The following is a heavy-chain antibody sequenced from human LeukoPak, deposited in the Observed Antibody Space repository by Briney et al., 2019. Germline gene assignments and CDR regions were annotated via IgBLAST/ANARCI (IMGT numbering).Heavy chain of an antibody. J-gene: IGHJ6*03. Sequence: PGGSLRLSCAASGFTFSSYWMSWVRQAPGKGLEWVANIKQDGSEKYYVDSVKGRFTISRDNAKNSLYLQMNSLRAEDTAVYYCARDPESGWYLDYHYYYYMDVWGKGTTVTVSS. D-gene: IGHD6-19*01. CDR3: ARDPESGWYLDYHYYYYMDV. V-gene: IGHV3-7*01. CDR2: IKQDGSEK. CDR1: GFTFSSYW.